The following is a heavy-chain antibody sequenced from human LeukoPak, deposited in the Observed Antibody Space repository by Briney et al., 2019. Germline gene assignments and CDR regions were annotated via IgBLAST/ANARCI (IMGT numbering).Heavy chain of an antibody. D-gene: IGHD6-13*01. Sequence: NSGGSLRLSCAASGFTFSTYAMNWVRQTPGKGLEWVSSISSSSSFIYYADSVKGRFTISRDNAKNSLYLQMNSLRAEDTAVYYCARDVLIAADGVIRLDAFDIWGQGTVVTVSS. CDR1: GFTFSTYA. CDR2: ISSSSSFI. V-gene: IGHV3-21*01. CDR3: ARDVLIAADGVIRLDAFDI. J-gene: IGHJ3*02.